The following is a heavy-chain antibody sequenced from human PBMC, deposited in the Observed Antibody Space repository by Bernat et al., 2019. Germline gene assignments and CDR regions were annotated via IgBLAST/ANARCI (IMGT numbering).Heavy chain of an antibody. D-gene: IGHD5-12*01. CDR2: TWYDGSNT. Sequence: QVQLVESGGGVVQPGRSLRLSCAASGFTFSAFGMHWVRQAPGKGLEWVAVTWYDGSNTHYADFVKGRFTISRDNSKNTLYLQMNSLRDEDTAIYYCARDREYTSSRDFDYRGQGTLVTVSS. J-gene: IGHJ4*02. CDR1: GFTFSAFG. CDR3: ARDREYTSSRDFDY. V-gene: IGHV3-33*01.